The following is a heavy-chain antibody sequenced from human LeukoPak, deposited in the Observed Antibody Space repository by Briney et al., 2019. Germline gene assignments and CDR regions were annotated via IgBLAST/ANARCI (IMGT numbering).Heavy chain of an antibody. J-gene: IGHJ4*02. Sequence: PGGSLRLSCAASGFTFDDYAMHWVRQAPGKGLEWVSGISWNSGSIGYADSVKGRFTISRDNAKNSLYLQMNSLRAEDTALYYCAKDTQNYYDSSGYGYWGQGTLVTVSS. CDR2: ISWNSGSI. V-gene: IGHV3-9*01. CDR1: GFTFDDYA. CDR3: AKDTQNYYDSSGYGY. D-gene: IGHD3-22*01.